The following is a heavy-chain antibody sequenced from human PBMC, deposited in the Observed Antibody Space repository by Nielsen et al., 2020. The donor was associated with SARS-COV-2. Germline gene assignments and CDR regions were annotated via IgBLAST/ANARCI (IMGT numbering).Heavy chain of an antibody. CDR1: GFTFSTYA. CDR3: ARGSTAMVSGSWYFDL. Sequence: GESLKISCAASGFTFSTYAIHWVRQAQGKGLEWVAVISYDGINKYYADSVKGRFTISRDNSKNTLYLLMNSLRAEDTAVYYCARGSTAMVSGSWYFDLWGRGTLVTVSS. J-gene: IGHJ2*01. CDR2: ISYDGINK. D-gene: IGHD5-18*01. V-gene: IGHV3-30-3*01.